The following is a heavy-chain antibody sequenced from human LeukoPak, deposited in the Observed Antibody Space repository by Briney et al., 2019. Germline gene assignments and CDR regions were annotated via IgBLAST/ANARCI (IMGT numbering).Heavy chain of an antibody. CDR3: ATGGGGSELREGEGSFHYYYMDV. Sequence: GGSLRLSCAASGFIMSNNGMHWVRQAPGKGLEWVAFSGYDGTKIFYADSVRGRLTISRDNSKNTLFLKMNSLRPEDTAVYYCATGGGGSELREGEGSFHYYYMDVWGKGTTVSVSS. J-gene: IGHJ6*03. CDR1: GFIMSNNG. V-gene: IGHV3-30*02. CDR2: SGYDGTKI. D-gene: IGHD3-16*01.